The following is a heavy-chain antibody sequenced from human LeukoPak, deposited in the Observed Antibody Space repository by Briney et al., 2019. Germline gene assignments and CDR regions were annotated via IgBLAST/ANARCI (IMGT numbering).Heavy chain of an antibody. V-gene: IGHV4-39*01. D-gene: IGHD3-22*01. CDR2: IYYSGST. J-gene: IGHJ4*02. Sequence: SETLSLTCTVSGVSVSSDNDYWGWIRQPPGKGLEWIWSIYYSGSTYYNPSLRSRVTISVDTSKNHFSLKLSSVPAADTAVYYCARHYYDSSGYRSDYWGQGTLVTVSS. CDR1: GVSVSSDNDY. CDR3: ARHYYDSSGYRSDY.